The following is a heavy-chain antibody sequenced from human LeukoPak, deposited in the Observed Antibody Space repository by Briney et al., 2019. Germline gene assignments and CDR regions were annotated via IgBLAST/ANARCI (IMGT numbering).Heavy chain of an antibody. D-gene: IGHD1-26*01. Sequence: GGSLRLSCAASGFTFSSYWMHWVRQAPGKGLVWVSRINNDGSSTSYADSVKGRFTISRDNAKNTVYLQMNSLRAEDTAVYYCRLQWELLGEAFDIWGQGTLVTASS. V-gene: IGHV3-74*01. CDR3: RLQWELLGEAFDI. CDR1: GFTFSSYW. J-gene: IGHJ3*02. CDR2: INNDGSST.